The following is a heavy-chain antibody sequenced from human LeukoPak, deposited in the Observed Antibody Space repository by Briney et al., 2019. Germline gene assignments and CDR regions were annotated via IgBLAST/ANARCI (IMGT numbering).Heavy chain of an antibody. CDR2: ISGSDGST. J-gene: IGHJ4*02. D-gene: IGHD4-17*01. CDR3: AKVQYDDYRSNYFFDY. CDR1: GFTVSSNY. Sequence: GGSLRLSCAASGFTVSSNYMSWVRQAPGKGLEWVSAISGSDGSTYYTDSVKGRFTISRDNSKNTLYLQMNSLRAEDTAVYYCAKVQYDDYRSNYFFDYWGQGTLVTVSS. V-gene: IGHV3-23*01.